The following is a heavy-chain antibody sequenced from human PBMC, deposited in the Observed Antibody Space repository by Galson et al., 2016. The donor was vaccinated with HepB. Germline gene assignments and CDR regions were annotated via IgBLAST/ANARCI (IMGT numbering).Heavy chain of an antibody. D-gene: IGHD1-26*01. J-gene: IGHJ5*02. V-gene: IGHV3-9*01. CDR3: AKDMISSGSFYGFDL. Sequence: SLRLSCAASGFTFDDYAMHWVRQAPGKGLEWVSGITWSSRSMDYADSVTGRFTISRDNAQNSLYLEMNSLRIEDTALYYCAKDMISSGSFYGFDLWGQGTLVTVSS. CDR2: ITWSSRSM. CDR1: GFTFDDYA.